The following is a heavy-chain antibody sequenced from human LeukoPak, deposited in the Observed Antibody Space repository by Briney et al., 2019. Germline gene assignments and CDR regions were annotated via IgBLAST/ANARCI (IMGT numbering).Heavy chain of an antibody. J-gene: IGHJ6*02. D-gene: IGHD3-22*01. CDR1: GGSFSGYY. V-gene: IGHV4-34*01. CDR3: ARGKYYDSSGYYPYYYYYGMDV. Sequence: PSETLSLTCAVYGGSFSGYYWSWIRQPPGKGLEWIGEINHSGSTNYNPSLKSRVTISVDTSKNQFSLKLSSVTAADTAVYYCARGKYYDSSGYYPYYYYYGMDVWGQGTTVTVSS. CDR2: INHSGST.